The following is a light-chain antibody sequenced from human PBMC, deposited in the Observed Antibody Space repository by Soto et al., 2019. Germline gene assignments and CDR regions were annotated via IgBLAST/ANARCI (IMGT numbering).Light chain of an antibody. Sequence: EVVLTQSPATLSLSPGERATLSCRASQSISSYLAWYQQKPDQAPRLLIYDASNRATGIPARFSGSGSVTDFTLPISSLEPEDFAVYYCHQRSTWPFTFGHGTTVDIK. V-gene: IGKV3-11*01. CDR3: HQRSTWPFT. CDR1: QSISSY. J-gene: IGKJ3*01. CDR2: DAS.